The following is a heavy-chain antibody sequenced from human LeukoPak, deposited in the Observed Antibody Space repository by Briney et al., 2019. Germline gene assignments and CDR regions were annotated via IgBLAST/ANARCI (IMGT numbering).Heavy chain of an antibody. CDR2: IYYSGST. CDR1: GGSFSGYY. D-gene: IGHD4-17*01. Sequence: SETLSLTCAVYGGSFSGYYWSWIRQPPGKGLEWIGYIYYSGSTNYNPSLKSRVTISVDTSKNQFSLKLSSVTAADTAVYYCARQTTVTTVFDYWGQGTLVTVSS. J-gene: IGHJ4*02. CDR3: ARQTTVTTVFDY. V-gene: IGHV4-59*08.